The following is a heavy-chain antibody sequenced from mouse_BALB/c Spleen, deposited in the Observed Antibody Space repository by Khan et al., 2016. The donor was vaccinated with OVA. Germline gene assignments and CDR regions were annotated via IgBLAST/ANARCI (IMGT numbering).Heavy chain of an antibody. Sequence: QVRLQQSGPGLVAPSQSLSITCTVSGFSLTGYGVNWVRQPPGKGLEWLGMIWGDGRTDYNSALKSRLSISKDNSKRPVFLKTNSLENDETARYYCARAYYCNYREAMDYWGQGTSVTVSS. CDR3: ARAYYCNYREAMDY. CDR1: GFSLTGYG. CDR2: IWGDGRT. J-gene: IGHJ4*01. D-gene: IGHD2-10*01. V-gene: IGHV2-6-7*01.